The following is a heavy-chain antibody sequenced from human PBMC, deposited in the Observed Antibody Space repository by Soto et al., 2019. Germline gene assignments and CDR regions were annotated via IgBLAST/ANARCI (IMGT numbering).Heavy chain of an antibody. Sequence: QVQLQESGPGLVKPSQTLSLTCTVSGGSISSGGYYWSWIRQQPGKGLEWIGYIYYRGSTYYNPSIKSRVTISVDTSNNKFPLQLSSVTAADTAVYYCARDRSITIFGVVTPSNYYYGMDVWGQGTTVTVSS. CDR3: ARDRSITIFGVVTPSNYYYGMDV. J-gene: IGHJ6*02. CDR1: GGSISSGGYY. CDR2: IYYRGST. V-gene: IGHV4-31*03. D-gene: IGHD3-3*01.